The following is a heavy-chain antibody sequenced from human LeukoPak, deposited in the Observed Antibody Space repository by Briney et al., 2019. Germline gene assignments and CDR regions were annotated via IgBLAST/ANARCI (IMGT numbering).Heavy chain of an antibody. Sequence: GGSLRLSCAASGFTFSTYAVNWVRQAPGKGLEWVSVMYAGGATFYADSVKGRFTISRDNSKNTLYVQMNSLRAEDTAVYYCARGGTYYPDYWGQGTLVTVSS. J-gene: IGHJ4*02. CDR3: ARGGTYYPDY. CDR1: GFTFSTYA. V-gene: IGHV3-66*01. CDR2: MYAGGAT. D-gene: IGHD3-22*01.